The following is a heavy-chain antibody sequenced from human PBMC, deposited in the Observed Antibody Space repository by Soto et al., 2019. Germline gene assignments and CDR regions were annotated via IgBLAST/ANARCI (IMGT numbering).Heavy chain of an antibody. V-gene: IGHV4-59*01. Sequence: SETLSLTCTVSGGSISSYYWSWIRQPPGKGLEWIGYIYYSGSTNYNPSLKSRVTISVDTSKNQFSLKLSSVTAADTAVYYCARVSGSIAARYFDYWGQGTLVTVSS. J-gene: IGHJ4*02. CDR3: ARVSGSIAARYFDY. CDR1: GGSISSYY. CDR2: IYYSGST. D-gene: IGHD6-6*01.